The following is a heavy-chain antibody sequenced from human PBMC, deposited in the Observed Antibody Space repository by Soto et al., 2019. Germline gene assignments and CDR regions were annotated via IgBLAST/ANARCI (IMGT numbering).Heavy chain of an antibody. D-gene: IGHD3-10*01. CDR1: GGSISSINNHFSNHY. J-gene: IGHJ4*02. Sequence: PSETLSLTCTVSGGSISSINNHFSNHYCSWIRLSPGKGLEWIGYISNIGFTRYNPSLKSRVSISVDTSNNQFFLELTSVTAADTAVYYCARASAQYDSGTYEGGYYYFDSWGQGTPVTVSS. V-gene: IGHV4-61*05. CDR3: ARASAQYDSGTYEGGYYYFDS. CDR2: ISNIGFT.